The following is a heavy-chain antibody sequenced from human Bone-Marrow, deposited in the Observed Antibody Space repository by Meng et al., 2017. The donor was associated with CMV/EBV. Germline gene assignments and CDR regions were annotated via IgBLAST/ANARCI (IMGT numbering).Heavy chain of an antibody. CDR1: GGTFSSYA. Sequence: CKASGGTFSSYAISWVLQAPGQGLEWMGGIIPIFGTANYAQKFQGRVTITTDESTSTAYMELSSLRSEDTAVYYCARGDTAMVYFDYWGQGTLVTVSS. CDR3: ARGDTAMVYFDY. V-gene: IGHV1-69*05. D-gene: IGHD5-18*01. CDR2: IIPIFGTA. J-gene: IGHJ4*02.